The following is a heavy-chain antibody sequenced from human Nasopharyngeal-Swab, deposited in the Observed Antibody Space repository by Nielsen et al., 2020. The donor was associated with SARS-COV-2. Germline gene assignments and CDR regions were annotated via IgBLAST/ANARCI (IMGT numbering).Heavy chain of an antibody. CDR1: GFTFSSYG. CDR3: ARDRGSRYCSSTSCSNDAFDI. D-gene: IGHD2-2*01. CDR2: IWYDGSNK. Sequence: GGSLRLSCAASGFTFSSYGMHWVRQAPGKGLEWVAVIWYDGSNKYYADSVKGRFTISRDNSKHTLYLQMNSLRAEDTAVYYCARDRGSRYCSSTSCSNDAFDIWGQGTMVTVSS. V-gene: IGHV3-33*01. J-gene: IGHJ3*02.